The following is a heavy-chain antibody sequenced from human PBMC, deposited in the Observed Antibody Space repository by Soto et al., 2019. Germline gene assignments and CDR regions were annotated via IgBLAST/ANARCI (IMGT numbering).Heavy chain of an antibody. V-gene: IGHV1-69*13. CDR2: IIPIFGTA. CDR1: GGTFSSYA. Sequence: ASVKVSCKASGGTFSSYAISWVRQAPGQGLEWMGGIIPIFGTANYAQKFQGRVTITADESTSTAYMELSSLRSEDTAVYYCARAFATVTTGVSEYYFDYWGQGTLVTVSS. CDR3: ARAFATVTTGVSEYYFDY. D-gene: IGHD4-17*01. J-gene: IGHJ4*02.